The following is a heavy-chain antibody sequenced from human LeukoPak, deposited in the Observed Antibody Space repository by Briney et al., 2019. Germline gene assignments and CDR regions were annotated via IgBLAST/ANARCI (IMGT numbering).Heavy chain of an antibody. CDR3: ARDPYSGSYGDYYYYFMDI. CDR1: GFTFSTYN. J-gene: IGHJ6*03. CDR2: ITSSSSYI. Sequence: NSGGSLRLSCAASGFTFSTYNMNWVRQAPGKGLEWVSSITSSSSYIYYADSVKGRFTISRDNAKNSLYLQMNSLRADDTAVYYCARDPYSGSYGDYYYYFMDIWGKGTTVTISS. D-gene: IGHD1-26*01. V-gene: IGHV3-21*01.